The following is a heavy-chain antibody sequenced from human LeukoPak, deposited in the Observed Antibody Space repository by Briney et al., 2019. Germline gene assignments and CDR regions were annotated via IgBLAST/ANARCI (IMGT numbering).Heavy chain of an antibody. Sequence: SQTLSLTCAVSGGSISSGGYSWSWIRQPPGKGLEWIGYIYHSGSTYYSPSLKSRVTISVDRSKNQFSLKLSSVTAADTAVYYCARSAGYSSSWPLYYFDYWGQGTLVTVSS. V-gene: IGHV4-30-2*01. CDR1: GGSISSGGYS. J-gene: IGHJ4*02. CDR2: IYHSGST. D-gene: IGHD6-13*01. CDR3: ARSAGYSSSWPLYYFDY.